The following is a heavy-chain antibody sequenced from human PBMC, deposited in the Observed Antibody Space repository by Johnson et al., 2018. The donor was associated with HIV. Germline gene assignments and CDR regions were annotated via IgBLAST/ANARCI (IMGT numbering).Heavy chain of an antibody. Sequence: EVQLVESGGGLVQPGGSLRLSCAASGFTFSSYDMHWVRQGTGKGLEWVSAIGTAGDTFYPGSVKGRFTISRENAKNYLYLQMNSLRAGDTAVYYCARESPGYAFDIWGQGTMVTVSS. CDR2: IGTAGDT. D-gene: IGHD1-1*01. V-gene: IGHV3-13*01. CDR3: ARESPGYAFDI. CDR1: GFTFSSYD. J-gene: IGHJ3*02.